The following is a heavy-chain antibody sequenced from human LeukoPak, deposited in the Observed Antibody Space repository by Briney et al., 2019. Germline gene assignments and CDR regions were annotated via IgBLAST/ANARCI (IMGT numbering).Heavy chain of an antibody. CDR2: IYHSGST. V-gene: IGHV4-30-2*01. J-gene: IGHJ4*02. Sequence: SETLSLTCAVSGGSISSGGYSWSWIRQPPGKGLEWIGYIYHSGSTYYNPSLKSRVTISVDRSKNQFSLKLTSVTAADTAVYYCASGQFVDYYFDYWGQGSLVTVSS. D-gene: IGHD6-6*01. CDR3: ASGQFVDYYFDY. CDR1: GGSISSGGYS.